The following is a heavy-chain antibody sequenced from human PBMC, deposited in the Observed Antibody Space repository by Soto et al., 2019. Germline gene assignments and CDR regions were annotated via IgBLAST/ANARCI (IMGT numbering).Heavy chain of an antibody. Sequence: EVQLLESGGGLVQPGGSLRLSCAASGFTFSSYAMSWVRQAPGKGLEWVSAISGSGGSTYYADSVKGRFPISRDNAKNTLYLQMNSLRAEDTAVYYCAKGSRGSGWYEDTGWGQGTMVTVSS. CDR1: GFTFSSYA. CDR3: AKGSRGSGWYEDTG. D-gene: IGHD6-19*01. CDR2: ISGSGGST. J-gene: IGHJ3*01. V-gene: IGHV3-23*01.